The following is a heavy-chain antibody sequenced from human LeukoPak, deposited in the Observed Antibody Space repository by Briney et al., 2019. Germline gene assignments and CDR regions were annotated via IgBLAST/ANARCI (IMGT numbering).Heavy chain of an antibody. D-gene: IGHD3-3*01. CDR1: GYTFTSYA. J-gene: IGHJ5*02. V-gene: IGHV1-3*01. Sequence: ASVKVSCKASGYTFTSYAMHWVRQAPGQGLEWMGWINAGNGNTKYSQKFQGRVTITRDTSASTAYMELSSLRSEDTAVYYCARDRTYYDFWSGPLPVGNWFDPWGQGTLVTVSS. CDR3: ARDRTYYDFWSGPLPVGNWFDP. CDR2: INAGNGNT.